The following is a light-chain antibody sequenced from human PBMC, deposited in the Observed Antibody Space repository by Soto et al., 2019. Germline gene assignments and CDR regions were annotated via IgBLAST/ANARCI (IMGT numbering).Light chain of an antibody. CDR2: DAS. V-gene: IGKV1-13*02. J-gene: IGKJ1*01. Sequence: AIQLTQSPSSLSAYVGDRVTITCRASQGISSALAWYQQKPGKAPKLLIYDASSLESGVPSRFSGSGSGTDFTLTISSLQPEDFATYYCQQFNSYTWTFGQGTKVEIK. CDR1: QGISSA. CDR3: QQFNSYTWT.